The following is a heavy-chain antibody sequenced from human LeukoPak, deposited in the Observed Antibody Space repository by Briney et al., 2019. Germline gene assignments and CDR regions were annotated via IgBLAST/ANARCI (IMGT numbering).Heavy chain of an antibody. J-gene: IGHJ4*02. CDR3: ARGFAVAGTCFDY. CDR1: GFTFDDYA. D-gene: IGHD6-19*01. V-gene: IGHV3-9*01. Sequence: GGSLRLSCAASGFTFDDYAMHWVRQAPGKGLEWVSGISWNSGSIGYADSVKGRFTISRDNAKNSLYLQMNSLRAEDTAVYYCARGFAVAGTCFDYWGQGTLVTVSS. CDR2: ISWNSGSI.